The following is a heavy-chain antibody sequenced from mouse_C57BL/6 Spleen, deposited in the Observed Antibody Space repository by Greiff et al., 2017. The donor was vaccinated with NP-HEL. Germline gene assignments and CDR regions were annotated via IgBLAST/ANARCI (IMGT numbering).Heavy chain of an antibody. D-gene: IGHD1-1*01. J-gene: IGHJ4*01. V-gene: IGHV5-9-1*02. CDR1: GFTFSSYA. CDR2: ISSGGDYI. CDR3: TRGTVVENYAMDY. Sequence: EVMLVESGEGLVKPGGSLKLSCAASGFTFSSYAMSWVRQTPEKRLEWVAYISSGGDYIYYADTVKGRFTISRDNARNTLYLQMSSLKSEDTAMYYCTRGTVVENYAMDYWGQGTSVTVSS.